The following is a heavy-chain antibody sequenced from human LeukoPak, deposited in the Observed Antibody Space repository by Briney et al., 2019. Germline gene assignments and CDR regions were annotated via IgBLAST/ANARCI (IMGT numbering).Heavy chain of an antibody. Sequence: RASVKVSCKASGYTFTGYYIHWVRQAPGQGLEWMGWINPNSGDTNYAQKFQGRVTMTSDTSSSTAYMELSRLRSDDTAVYYCVRGGGSSYERFDIWGQGTMVTVSS. CDR2: INPNSGDT. CDR3: VRGGGSSYERFDI. D-gene: IGHD3-22*01. J-gene: IGHJ3*02. CDR1: GYTFTGYY. V-gene: IGHV1-2*02.